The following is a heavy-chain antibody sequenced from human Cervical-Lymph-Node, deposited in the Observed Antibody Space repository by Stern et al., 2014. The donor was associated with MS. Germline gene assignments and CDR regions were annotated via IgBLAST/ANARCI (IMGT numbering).Heavy chain of an antibody. V-gene: IGHV5-51*01. CDR1: GYTFTSYW. Sequence: EVQLVESGPEVKRPGESLKISCQASGYTFTSYWIGWVRQMPGTGREWIPIIFPGGSDIRYGPSFQGQAPISADKSSSPAYLQWNNLKASATAIYYCARQRYFDYWGQGTLVTVSS. CDR3: ARQRYFDY. J-gene: IGHJ4*02. CDR2: IFPGGSDI.